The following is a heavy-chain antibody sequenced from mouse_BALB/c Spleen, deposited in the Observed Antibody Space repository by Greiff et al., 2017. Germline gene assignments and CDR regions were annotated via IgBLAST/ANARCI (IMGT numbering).Heavy chain of an antibody. CDR1: GFAFSSYD. CDR3: ARGRNYAMDY. V-gene: IGHV5-12-1*01. J-gene: IGHJ4*01. CDR2: ISSGGGST. Sequence: EVMLVESGGGLVKPGGSLKLSCAASGFAFSSYDMSWVRQTPEKRLEWVAYISSGGGSTYYPDTVQGRFTISRDNAKNTLYLQMSSLKSEDTAMYYCARGRNYAMDYWGQGTSVTVSS.